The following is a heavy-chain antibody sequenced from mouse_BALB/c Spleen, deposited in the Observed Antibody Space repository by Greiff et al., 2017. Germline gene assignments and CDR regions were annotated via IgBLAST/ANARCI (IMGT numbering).Heavy chain of an antibody. CDR3: ARDNGGVDY. Sequence: EVKLVESGGGLVQPGGSLRLSCATSGFTFTDYYMSWVRQPPGKALEWLGFIRNKANGYTKDYSASVKGRFTISRDNSQSILYLQMNTLRAEDRANYYGARDNGGVDYWGQGTTLTVSS. J-gene: IGHJ2*01. CDR1: GFTFTDYY. CDR2: IRNKANGYTK. V-gene: IGHV7-3*02.